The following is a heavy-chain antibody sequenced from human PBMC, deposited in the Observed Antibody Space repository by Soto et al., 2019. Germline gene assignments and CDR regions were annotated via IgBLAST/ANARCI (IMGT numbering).Heavy chain of an antibody. CDR1: GGSISSGDYY. D-gene: IGHD4-17*01. CDR2: IYYSGST. J-gene: IGHJ6*02. Sequence: SETLSLTCTVSGGSISSGDYYWSWIRQPPGKSLEWIGYIYYSGSTYYNPSLKSRVTISVDTSKNQFSLKLSSVTAADTAVYYCARDTLQTTVTTPYGLDVWGQGTTVTVSS. V-gene: IGHV4-30-4*01. CDR3: ARDTLQTTVTTPYGLDV.